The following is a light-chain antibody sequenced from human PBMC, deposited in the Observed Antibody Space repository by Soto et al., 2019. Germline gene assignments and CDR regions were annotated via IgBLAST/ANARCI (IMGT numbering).Light chain of an antibody. CDR3: QQGHGSTYT. Sequence: DIQMTQSPSSLSAAVGDRVTITCRASQTLSTYLNWYQQKPGKAPKLLIYAASSLQSGVPSRFTGSGSGTDFTLTISSLQPEDVATYYCQQGHGSTYTFGQGTKLEIK. J-gene: IGKJ2*01. V-gene: IGKV1-39*01. CDR2: AAS. CDR1: QTLSTY.